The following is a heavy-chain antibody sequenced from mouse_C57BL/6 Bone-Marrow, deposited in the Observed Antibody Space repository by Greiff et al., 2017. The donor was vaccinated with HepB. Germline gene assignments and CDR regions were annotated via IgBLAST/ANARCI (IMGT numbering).Heavy chain of an antibody. D-gene: IGHD1-1*01. J-gene: IGHJ1*03. V-gene: IGHV14-4*01. CDR2: IDPENGDT. CDR1: GFNIKDDY. CDR3: TTFITTVDGWYFDV. Sequence: VQLQQSGAELVRPGASVKLSCTASGFNIKDDYMHWVKQRPEQGLEWIGWIDPENGDTESASKFQGKATITADTSSNTAYLQLSSLTSEDTAVYYCTTFITTVDGWYFDVWGTGTTVTVSS.